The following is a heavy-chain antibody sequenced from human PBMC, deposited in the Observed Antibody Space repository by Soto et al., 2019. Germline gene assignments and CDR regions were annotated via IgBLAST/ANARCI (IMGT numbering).Heavy chain of an antibody. CDR2: IYYSGST. CDR3: ARADSSGYSYFDY. Sequence: SETLSLTCTVSGGSISSGDYYWSWIRQPPGTGLEWIGYIYYSGSTYYNPSLESRITISVDTSKNQFSLELSSMTAADTAVYYCARADSSGYSYFDYWGQGSLVTVSS. D-gene: IGHD3-22*01. V-gene: IGHV4-30-4*01. J-gene: IGHJ4*02. CDR1: GGSISSGDYY.